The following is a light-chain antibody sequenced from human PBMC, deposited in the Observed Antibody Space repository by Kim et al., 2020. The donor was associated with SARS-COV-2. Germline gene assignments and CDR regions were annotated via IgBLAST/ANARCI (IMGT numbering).Light chain of an antibody. Sequence: VLTQSPDTLSLSPGERATLSCRASQSVSSSFLAWYQHKPGQAPTLLIYDSSTRATGIPDRFTGSGSGTDFTLTISRLEPEDFALYFCQHFGGSSYTFGQGTKLEL. CDR1: QSVSSSF. CDR3: QHFGGSSYT. CDR2: DSS. V-gene: IGKV3-20*01. J-gene: IGKJ2*01.